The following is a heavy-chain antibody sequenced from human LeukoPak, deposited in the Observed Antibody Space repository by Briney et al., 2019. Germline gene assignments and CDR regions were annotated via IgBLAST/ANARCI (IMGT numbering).Heavy chain of an antibody. Sequence: GGSLRLSCAASGFTFSSYSMNWVREAPGKGLEWVSSISSSSSYIYYADSVKGRFTISRDNAKNSLYLQMNSLRAEDTAVYYCARDRYGDYIFDYWGQGTLVTVSS. CDR1: GFTFSSYS. V-gene: IGHV3-21*01. CDR2: ISSSSSYI. D-gene: IGHD4-17*01. J-gene: IGHJ4*02. CDR3: ARDRYGDYIFDY.